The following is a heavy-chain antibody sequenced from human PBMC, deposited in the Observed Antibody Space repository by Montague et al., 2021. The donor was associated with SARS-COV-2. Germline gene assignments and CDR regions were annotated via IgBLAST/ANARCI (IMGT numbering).Heavy chain of an antibody. Sequence: SETLSLTCTVSGGSINDHYRSWIRQSPGKGLEWIGYISSNGKTNYNPSLKSRVTLSADASRNEFSLKLDSVTAADTAVYFCARRGGNSADYYNYTMDVWGKGTPVTVFS. D-gene: IGHD4-23*01. CDR2: ISSNGKT. CDR1: GGSINDHY. CDR3: ARRGGNSADYYNYTMDV. J-gene: IGHJ6*04. V-gene: IGHV4-4*09.